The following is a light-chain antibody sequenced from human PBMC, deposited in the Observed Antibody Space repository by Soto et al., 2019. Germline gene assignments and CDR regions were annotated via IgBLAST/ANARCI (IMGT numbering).Light chain of an antibody. Sequence: IQMTQSPSTLSASVGDRVNMTCRASEGVSSWLSWYQQKPGKSPKLLIYDGSSLQSGVTSRFSGSGSGTEFTLSITRLQPDDFATYYCQHLRTFGQGTKVDIK. J-gene: IGKJ1*01. V-gene: IGKV1-5*01. CDR3: QHLRT. CDR2: DGS. CDR1: EGVSSW.